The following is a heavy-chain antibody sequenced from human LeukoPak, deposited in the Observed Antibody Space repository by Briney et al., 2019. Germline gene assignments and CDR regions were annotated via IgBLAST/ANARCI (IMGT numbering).Heavy chain of an antibody. D-gene: IGHD5-18*01. CDR1: GGSFSGYY. CDR3: ARASERYSYGYWFDP. J-gene: IGHJ5*02. Sequence: ASETLSLTCAVYGGSFSGYYWSWIRQPPGKGLEWIGEINHSGSTNYNPSLKSRVTISVDTSKNQFSLKLSSVTAADTAVYYCARASERYSYGYWFDPWGQGTLVTVSS. V-gene: IGHV4-34*01. CDR2: INHSGST.